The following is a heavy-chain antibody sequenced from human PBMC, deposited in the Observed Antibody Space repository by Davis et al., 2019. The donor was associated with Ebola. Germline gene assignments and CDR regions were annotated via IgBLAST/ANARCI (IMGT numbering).Heavy chain of an antibody. J-gene: IGHJ4*02. V-gene: IGHV4-59*01. D-gene: IGHD3-3*01. Sequence: MPSETLSLTCTVSGGSISSYYWSWIRQPPGKGLEWIGYIYYSGSTNYNPFLKSRVTISVDTSKNQFSLKLSSVTAADTAVYYCARGRFLEWAIDYWGQGTLVTVSS. CDR3: ARGRFLEWAIDY. CDR1: GGSISSYY. CDR2: IYYSGST.